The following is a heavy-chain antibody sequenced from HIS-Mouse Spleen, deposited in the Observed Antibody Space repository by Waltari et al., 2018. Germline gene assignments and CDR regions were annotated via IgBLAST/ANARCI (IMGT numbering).Heavy chain of an antibody. J-gene: IGHJ4*02. CDR3: ARGASGSYYLVSVSDY. V-gene: IGHV3-48*01. Sequence: EVQLVESGGGLVQPGGSLRLSCAASGFTFSSYSMNWVRQAPGKGLEWVSDIRSSSSTISSADSVKGRFTISRDNAKNSLYLQMNGLRAEDTAVYYCARGASGSYYLVSVSDYWGQGTLVTVSS. CDR2: IRSSSSTI. D-gene: IGHD1-26*01. CDR1: GFTFSSYS.